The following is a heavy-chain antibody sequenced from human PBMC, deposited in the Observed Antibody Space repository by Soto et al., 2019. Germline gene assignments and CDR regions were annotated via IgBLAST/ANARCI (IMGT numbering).Heavy chain of an antibody. CDR3: ATGMATGQLDP. J-gene: IGHJ5*02. V-gene: IGHV1-3*01. CDR2: INPDNGKT. Sequence: ASVKVSCRASGYTFTRYTMNWVRQAPGQRLEWMGWINPDNGKTKSSQKFQDRVIITRDTSASTAYMDLRSLRSEDTAVYYCATGMATGQLDPWGQGTLVTVS. D-gene: IGHD2-2*01. CDR1: GYTFTRYT.